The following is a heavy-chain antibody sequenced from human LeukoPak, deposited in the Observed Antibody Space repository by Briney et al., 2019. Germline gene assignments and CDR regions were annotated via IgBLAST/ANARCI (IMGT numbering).Heavy chain of an antibody. Sequence: GGSLRLSCAASGFTFSSYAMSWIRQAPGKGLEWVSAISGSGGSTYYADSVKGRFTISRDNSKNTLYLQMNSLRAEDKAVYYCAKSPRLAVADYWGQGTLVTVSS. CDR2: ISGSGGST. CDR3: AKSPRLAVADY. D-gene: IGHD6-19*01. CDR1: GFTFSSYA. J-gene: IGHJ4*02. V-gene: IGHV3-23*01.